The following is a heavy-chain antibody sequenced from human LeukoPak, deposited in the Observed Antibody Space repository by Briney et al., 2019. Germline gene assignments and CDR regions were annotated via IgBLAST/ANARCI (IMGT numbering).Heavy chain of an antibody. CDR2: IYYSWST. D-gene: IGHD6-13*01. Sequence: KPSETLSLTCTVSGGSITSYYWSWIRQPPGKGLEWIGYIYYSWSTNYNPSLKSRVTISVDKSKNQFSLKLSSVTAADTAVYYCARLVAAAGTLTDDAFDIWGQGTMVTVSS. CDR1: GGSITSYY. CDR3: ARLVAAAGTLTDDAFDI. J-gene: IGHJ3*02. V-gene: IGHV4-59*12.